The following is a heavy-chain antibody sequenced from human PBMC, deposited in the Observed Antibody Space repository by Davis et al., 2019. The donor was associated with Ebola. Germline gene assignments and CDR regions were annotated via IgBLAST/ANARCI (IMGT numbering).Heavy chain of an antibody. CDR3: ARLVRGVKYYYYGMDV. CDR1: GGSISSYY. D-gene: IGHD3-10*01. CDR2: IYYSGST. Sequence: MPGGSLRLSCTVSGGSISSYYWSWIRQPPGKGLEWIGYIYYSGSTNYNPSLKSRVTISVDTSKNQFSLKPSSVTAADTAVYYCARLVRGVKYYYYGMDVWGQGTTVTVSS. V-gene: IGHV4-59*01. J-gene: IGHJ6*02.